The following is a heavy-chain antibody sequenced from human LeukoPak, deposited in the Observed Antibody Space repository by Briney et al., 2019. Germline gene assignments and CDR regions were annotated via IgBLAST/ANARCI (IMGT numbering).Heavy chain of an antibody. V-gene: IGHV3-43D*03. CDR2: ISWDGGRT. CDR1: GFTFDDYA. D-gene: IGHD3-22*01. Sequence: PGGSLRLSCAASGFTFDDYAMHWVRQAPGKGLEWVSLISWDGGRTYYADSVKGRFTISRDNNKNSLDLQMKSLRAEDTAFYYCAKAGTLIVVDDPYYFDYWGQGTLVTVSS. CDR3: AKAGTLIVVDDPYYFDY. J-gene: IGHJ4*02.